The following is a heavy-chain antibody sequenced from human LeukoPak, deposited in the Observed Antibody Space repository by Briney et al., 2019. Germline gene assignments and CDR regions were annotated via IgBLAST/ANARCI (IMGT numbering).Heavy chain of an antibody. CDR1: GYTFSSYG. V-gene: IGHV3-33*01. CDR2: IWYDGSKK. Sequence: GGSLRLSCAASGYTFSSYGMHWVRQAPGKGLEWAALIWYDGSKKNYADSVKGRFTISRDSSKSTLYLQMDSLRAEDTAVYYCVRDPGTQTFYFDSWGQGTLVTVSS. D-gene: IGHD3-16*01. CDR3: VRDPGTQTFYFDS. J-gene: IGHJ4*02.